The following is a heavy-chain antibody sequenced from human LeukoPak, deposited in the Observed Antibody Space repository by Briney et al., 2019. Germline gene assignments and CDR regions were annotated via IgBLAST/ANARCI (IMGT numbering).Heavy chain of an antibody. CDR2: IKQDGSEK. Sequence: GGSLRLSCAASGFTFDDYGMSWARQAPGKGMEWVANIKQDGSEKYYVDSVKGRFTISRDNAKNSLYLQMNSLRVEDTAVYYCARSPPLWNGDAFDIWGQGTMVTVSS. CDR1: GFTFDDYG. J-gene: IGHJ3*02. V-gene: IGHV3-7*01. D-gene: IGHD1-1*01. CDR3: ARSPPLWNGDAFDI.